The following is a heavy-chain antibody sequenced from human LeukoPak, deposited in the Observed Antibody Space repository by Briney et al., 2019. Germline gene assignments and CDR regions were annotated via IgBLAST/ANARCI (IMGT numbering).Heavy chain of an antibody. CDR2: MNPNSGNT. CDR3: ATKHDYGDQLGDY. D-gene: IGHD4-17*01. CDR1: GGTFSSYA. Sequence: ASVKVSCKASGGTFSSYAINWVRQATGQGLEWMGWMNPNSGNTGYAQKFQGRVTMTRNTSISTAYMELSSLRSEDTAVYYCATKHDYGDQLGDYWGQGTLVTVSS. V-gene: IGHV1-8*02. J-gene: IGHJ4*02.